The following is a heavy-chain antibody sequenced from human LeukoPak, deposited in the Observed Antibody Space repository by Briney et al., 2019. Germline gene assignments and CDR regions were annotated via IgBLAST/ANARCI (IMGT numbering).Heavy chain of an antibody. CDR3: ARDPTGVLTVHYFDY. CDR1: GYTFTSYA. Sequence: ASVKASCKASGYTFTSYAMNWVRQAPGQGLEWMGWINTNTGNPTYAQGFTGRFVFSLDTSVSTAYLQISSLKAEDTAVYYCARDPTGVLTVHYFDYWGQGTLVTVSS. D-gene: IGHD3-10*01. CDR2: INTNTGNP. J-gene: IGHJ4*02. V-gene: IGHV7-4-1*02.